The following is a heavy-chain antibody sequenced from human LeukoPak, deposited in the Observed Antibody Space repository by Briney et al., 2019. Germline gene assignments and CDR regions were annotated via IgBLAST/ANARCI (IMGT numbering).Heavy chain of an antibody. V-gene: IGHV1-2*06. CDR3: ARGSNYYASSGYYPDY. D-gene: IGHD3-22*01. J-gene: IGHJ4*02. CDR1: GYTFTGYY. CDR2: INPNSGGT. Sequence: GASVKVSCKASGYTFTGYYMHWVRQAPGQGLEWMGRINPNSGGTNYAQEFQGRVTMTRDTSISTAYMELSRLRSDDTAVYYCARGSNYYASSGYYPDYWGQGTLVTVSS.